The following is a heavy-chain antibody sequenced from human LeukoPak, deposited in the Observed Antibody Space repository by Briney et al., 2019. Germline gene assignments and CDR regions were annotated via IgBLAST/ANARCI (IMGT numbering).Heavy chain of an antibody. V-gene: IGHV3-7*01. CDR3: ARGRITMT. Sequence: GGSLRLSCATSGFTFSSSWMTWVRQAPGKGLEWVANIKEDGSEKYYVDSVKGRFTISRDNAKNSLYLQMNSLRAEDTAVYSWARGRITMTWGQGTVVTVSS. J-gene: IGHJ4*02. CDR1: GFTFSSSW. CDR2: IKEDGSEK. D-gene: IGHD3-22*01.